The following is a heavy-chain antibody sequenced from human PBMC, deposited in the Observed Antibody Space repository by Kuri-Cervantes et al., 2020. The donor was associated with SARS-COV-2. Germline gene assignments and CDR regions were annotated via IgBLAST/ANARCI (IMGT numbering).Heavy chain of an antibody. Sequence: SETLSLTCTVSGGSISSGSYYWSWIRQPAGKGLEWIGRIYTSGSTNYNPSLKSRVTISVDTSKNQFSLKLSSVTAADTAVYYCTRSQYSTSRFFYYSLDVWGQGTTVTVSS. CDR1: GGSISSGSYY. CDR2: IYTSGST. J-gene: IGHJ6*02. CDR3: TRSQYSTSRFFYYSLDV. D-gene: IGHD6-6*01. V-gene: IGHV4-61*02.